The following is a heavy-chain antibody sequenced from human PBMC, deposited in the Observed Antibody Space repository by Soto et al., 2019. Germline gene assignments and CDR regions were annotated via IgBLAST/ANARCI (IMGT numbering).Heavy chain of an antibody. CDR3: ARRDSSSTGVDAFDI. D-gene: IGHD6-6*01. J-gene: IGHJ3*02. CDR2: IYYSGST. V-gene: IGHV4-39*01. Sequence: PSETLSLTCTVSGGSISSSSYYWGWIRQPPGKGLEWIGSIYYSGSTYYNPSLKSRVTISVDTSKNQFSLKLSPVTAADTAVYYCARRDSSSTGVDAFDIWGQGKMVTVS. CDR1: GGSISSSSYY.